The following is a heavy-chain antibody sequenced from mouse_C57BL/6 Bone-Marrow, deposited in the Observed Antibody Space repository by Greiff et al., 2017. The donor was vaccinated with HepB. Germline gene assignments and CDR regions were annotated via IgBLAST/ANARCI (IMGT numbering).Heavy chain of an antibody. CDR2: IRSKSSNYAT. D-gene: IGHD3-2*02. Sequence: DVQLQESGGGLVQPKGSLKLSCAASGFTFNTYAMHWVRQAPGKGLEWVARIRSKSSNYATYYADSVKDRFTISRDDSQSMLYLQMNNLKTEDTAMYYCVSETAQATFFAYWGQGTLVTVSA. J-gene: IGHJ3*01. CDR3: VSETAQATFFAY. V-gene: IGHV10-3*01. CDR1: GFTFNTYA.